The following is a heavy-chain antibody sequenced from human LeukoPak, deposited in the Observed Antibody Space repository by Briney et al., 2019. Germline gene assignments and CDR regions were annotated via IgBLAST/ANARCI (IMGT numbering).Heavy chain of an antibody. V-gene: IGHV5-51*01. CDR1: GYSFTSYW. J-gene: IGHJ4*02. CDR3: ARHARITSFGVEDY. D-gene: IGHD3-3*01. CDR2: IYPGDSDN. Sequence: GESLKISCKGSGYSFTSYWIGWVRQMPGKGLGWMGIIYPGDSDNRYSPSFQGQVTISADKSISTAYLQWISLKASDTAMYYCARHARITSFGVEDYWGQGTLVTVSS.